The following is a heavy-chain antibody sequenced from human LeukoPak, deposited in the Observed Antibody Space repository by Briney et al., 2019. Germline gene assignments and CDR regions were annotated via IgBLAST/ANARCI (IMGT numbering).Heavy chain of an antibody. CDR1: GGSITSYY. J-gene: IGHJ4*02. V-gene: IGHV4-59*01. Sequence: PSETLSLTCSVSGGSITSYYWSWIRQPPGKGLEWIGYIYYSGSTNYNPSLKSRVTIAVDTSKNQFSLKLSSVTAADTAVYYCARGGIAAAALVHLGYWGQGTLVTVSS. D-gene: IGHD6-13*01. CDR2: IYYSGST. CDR3: ARGGIAAAALVHLGY.